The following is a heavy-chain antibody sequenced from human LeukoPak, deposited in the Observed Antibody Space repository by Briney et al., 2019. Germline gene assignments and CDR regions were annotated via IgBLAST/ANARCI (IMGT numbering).Heavy chain of an antibody. J-gene: IGHJ5*02. CDR1: GGSISSGGHF. CDR3: TRDGPRSSGYPDT. Sequence: SETLCLTCTVSGGSISSGGHFWSWIRQHPGKGLEWIGYIYYSGSTYYNPSLKSRVNISVDTSKNQFSLRLNSVTAADTAVYYCTRDGPRSSGYPDTWGQGTRVTVSS. V-gene: IGHV4-31*03. D-gene: IGHD3-22*01. CDR2: IYYSGST.